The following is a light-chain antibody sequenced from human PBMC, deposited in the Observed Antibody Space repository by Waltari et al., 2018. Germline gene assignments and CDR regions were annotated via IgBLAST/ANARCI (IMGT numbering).Light chain of an antibody. Sequence: QSALTPPASVSGSPGQSITIPSTGTSSDAGVYIYVSWYQQHPGKAPKLLIYDDSTRPAGVSKRFFGSKSGNTASLTISGRQAGDEADYYCSSYTSSNTLVFGGGTKLTVL. CDR1: SSDAGVYIY. J-gene: IGLJ2*01. CDR2: DDS. V-gene: IGLV2-14*03. CDR3: SSYTSSNTLV.